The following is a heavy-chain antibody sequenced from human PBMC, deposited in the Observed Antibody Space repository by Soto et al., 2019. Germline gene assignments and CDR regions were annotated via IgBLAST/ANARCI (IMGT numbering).Heavy chain of an antibody. Sequence: GGSLRLSCAASGFTFSSYAMSWVRQAPGKGLEWVSAISGSGGSTYYADSVKGRFTISRDNSKNTLYLQMNSLRAEDTAVYYCAHTHCYGDYRLYYCSQGTLVTGSS. CDR2: ISGSGGST. D-gene: IGHD4-17*01. CDR3: AHTHCYGDYRLYY. CDR1: GFTFSSYA. V-gene: IGHV3-23*01. J-gene: IGHJ4*02.